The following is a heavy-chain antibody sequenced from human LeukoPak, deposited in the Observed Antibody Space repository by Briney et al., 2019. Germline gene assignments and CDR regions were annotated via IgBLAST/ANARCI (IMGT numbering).Heavy chain of an antibody. J-gene: IGHJ4*02. CDR1: GFIFSNYA. CDR3: AKVAIVGAIEAAYFDY. D-gene: IGHD1-26*01. Sequence: GGSLRRSCAASGFIFSNYAMSWVRQAPGKGLEWVSGITGGGDSTYYADSVKGRFTISRDNSKNTLYLQMNSLRAEDTAIFYCAKVAIVGAIEAAYFDYWGQGTQVGVSS. V-gene: IGHV3-23*01. CDR2: ITGGGDST.